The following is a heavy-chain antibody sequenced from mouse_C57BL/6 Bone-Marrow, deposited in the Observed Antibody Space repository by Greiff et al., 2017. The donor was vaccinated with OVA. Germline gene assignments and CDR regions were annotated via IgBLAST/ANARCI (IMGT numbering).Heavy chain of an antibody. CDR3: APYDFWFAY. CDR2: IDPEDGET. D-gene: IGHD2-4*01. J-gene: IGHJ3*01. Sequence: VQLKESGAELVKPGASVKLSCTASGFNIKDYYMHWVKQRTEQGLEWIGRIDPEDGETKYAPNFQGKATITADTSSNTAYLQLSSLTSEDTAVYYWAPYDFWFAYWGQGTLVTVSA. CDR1: GFNIKDYY. V-gene: IGHV14-2*01.